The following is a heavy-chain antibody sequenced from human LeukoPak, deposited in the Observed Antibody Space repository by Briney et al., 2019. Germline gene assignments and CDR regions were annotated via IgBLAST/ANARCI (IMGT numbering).Heavy chain of an antibody. CDR1: GFTFDRHA. CDR3: SRDATGDH. J-gene: IGHJ4*02. V-gene: IGHV3-72*01. Sequence: GGSLRLSCAASGFTFDRHAMCWVRQAPGKGLEWVGRSRNRAKSYTTDYAASVKGRFTISRDDSKSTLYLQMNSLETEDTAVYYCSRDATGDHWGQGTLVSVSS. CDR2: SRNRAKSYTT.